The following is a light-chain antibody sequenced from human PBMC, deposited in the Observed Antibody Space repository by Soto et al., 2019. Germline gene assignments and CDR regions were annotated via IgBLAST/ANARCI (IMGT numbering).Light chain of an antibody. V-gene: IGKV1-12*01. CDR3: EPLIRFPRT. CDR1: QGISNW. J-gene: IGKJ1*01. CDR2: AVS. Sequence: DRVANTYRGSQGISNWLAWYKEKPGKAPKLLIYAVSSLQSGVPSRFSGSGSGTVFTITSRHLQPEYGPGNPAEPLIRFPRTFGQGTKVDI.